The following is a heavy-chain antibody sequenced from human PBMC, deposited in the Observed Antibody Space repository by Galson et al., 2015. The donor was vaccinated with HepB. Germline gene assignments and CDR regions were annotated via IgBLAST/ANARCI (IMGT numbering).Heavy chain of an antibody. CDR2: TYYRSKWYN. J-gene: IGHJ4*02. Sequence: CAISGDSVSSNSAAWNWIRQSPSRGLEWLGRTYYRSKWYNDYAVSVKSRITINPDTSKNQFSLQLNSVTPEDTAVYYCASARITMVQGVGSFDYWGQGTLVTVSS. CDR1: GDSVSSNSAA. D-gene: IGHD3-10*01. CDR3: ASARITMVQGVGSFDY. V-gene: IGHV6-1*01.